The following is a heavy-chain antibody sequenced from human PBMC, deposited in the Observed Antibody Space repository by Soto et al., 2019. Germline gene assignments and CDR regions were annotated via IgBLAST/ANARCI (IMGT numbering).Heavy chain of an antibody. V-gene: IGHV3-64*01. J-gene: IGHJ6*02. CDR2: ITSNGGNT. CDR3: ARRIPFGYGMDV. D-gene: IGHD2-21*01. CDR1: GFTFSSYA. Sequence: GGSQRLSCAASGFTFSSYAMHWVRQAPGKGLEYVSAITSNGGNTDYASSVKGRFTISRDNSKNTLYLQMGSLRAEDMAVYYCARRIPFGYGMDVWGQGTTVTVSS.